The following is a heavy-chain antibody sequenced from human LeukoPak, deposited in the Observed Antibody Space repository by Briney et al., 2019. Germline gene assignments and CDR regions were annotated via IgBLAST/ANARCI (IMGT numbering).Heavy chain of an antibody. D-gene: IGHD3-22*01. CDR2: TYTGGNS. CDR3: ARGGRGSAAVVAPRSFDI. CDR1: GFTLSSIH. V-gene: IGHV3-53*01. J-gene: IGHJ3*02. Sequence: GGSLRLSCAGSGFTLSSIHMVWVRQAPGKGLEWVSVTYTGGNSYYADPVKGRFMISRHISKNTLYLQINSLRAEDSALYYCARGGRGSAAVVAPRSFDIWGQGTMVTVSS.